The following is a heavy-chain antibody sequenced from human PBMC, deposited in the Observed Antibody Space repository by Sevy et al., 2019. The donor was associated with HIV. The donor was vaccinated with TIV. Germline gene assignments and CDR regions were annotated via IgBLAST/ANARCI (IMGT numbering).Heavy chain of an antibody. CDR2: IIPIFGAA. J-gene: IGHJ6*03. D-gene: IGHD6-19*01. CDR3: ARDSSERSSSIGWYSYYYYYMDV. Sequence: ASVKVSCKASGGTFSSYAISWVRQAPGQGLEWMGGIIPIFGAANYAQKFQGRVTITADKSTSTAYMELSSLRSEDTAVYYCARDSSERSSSIGWYSYYYYYMDVWGKGTTVTVSS. V-gene: IGHV1-69*06. CDR1: GGTFSSYA.